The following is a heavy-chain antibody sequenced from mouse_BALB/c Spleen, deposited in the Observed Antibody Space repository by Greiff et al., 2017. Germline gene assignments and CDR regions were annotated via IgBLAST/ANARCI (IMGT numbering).Heavy chain of an antibody. D-gene: IGHD2-3*01. Sequence: VKLQESGAELVRPGSSVKISCKASGYAFSSYWMNWVKQRPGQGLEWIGQIYPGDGDTNYNGKFKGKATLTADKSSSTAYMQLSSLTSEDSAVYFCARGARDGYLPWFAYWGQGTLVTVSA. CDR1: GYAFSSYW. CDR3: ARGARDGYLPWFAY. V-gene: IGHV1-80*01. J-gene: IGHJ3*01. CDR2: IYPGDGDT.